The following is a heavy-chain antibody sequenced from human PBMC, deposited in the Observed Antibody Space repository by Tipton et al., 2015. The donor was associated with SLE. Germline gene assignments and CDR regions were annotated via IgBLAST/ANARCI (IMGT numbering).Heavy chain of an antibody. D-gene: IGHD3-10*01. Sequence: SLRLSCVASGFTFSDNYMTWIRQAPGKGLEWVSDISGSGSTINYGDSVKGRFSISRDNSKNTLYLQMNSLRADDTAVYYCAREGNDFGSGIFSRFFDYWGQGTLVTVSS. CDR3: AREGNDFGSGIFSRFFDY. CDR1: GFTFSDNY. J-gene: IGHJ4*02. V-gene: IGHV3-11*04. CDR2: ISGSGSTI.